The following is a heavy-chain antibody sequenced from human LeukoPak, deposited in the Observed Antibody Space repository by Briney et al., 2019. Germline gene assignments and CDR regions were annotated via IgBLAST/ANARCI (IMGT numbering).Heavy chain of an antibody. D-gene: IGHD3-16*02. Sequence: PGWSLRLSRAASGFTDSSNYMSWVRQAPGRGLEGVSVIYSGGRTYYADSVKGRVTISRDNTQNKLYHLMNSLRAEGTAVYEFARDPRWFGGVVADWGQGTLVTVSS. CDR2: IYSGGRT. CDR3: ARDPRWFGGVVAD. J-gene: IGHJ4*02. CDR1: GFTDSSNY. V-gene: IGHV3-66*02.